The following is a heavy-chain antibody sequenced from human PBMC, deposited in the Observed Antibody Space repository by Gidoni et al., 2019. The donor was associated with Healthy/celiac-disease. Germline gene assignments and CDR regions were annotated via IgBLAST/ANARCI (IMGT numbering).Heavy chain of an antibody. J-gene: IGHJ5*02. D-gene: IGHD2-21*01. CDR3: AKGYCGGDCYVFRVVGLDP. CDR2: ISYDGSNK. V-gene: IGHV3-30*18. Sequence: QVQLVASGGGVVQTGRSLRRSCAASGFTFRSYRMHWVRQAPGKGLEWVAVISYDGSNKYYADSVKGRFTISRDNSKNTLYLQMNSLRAEDTAVYYCAKGYCGGDCYVFRVVGLDPWGQGTLVTVSS. CDR1: GFTFRSYR.